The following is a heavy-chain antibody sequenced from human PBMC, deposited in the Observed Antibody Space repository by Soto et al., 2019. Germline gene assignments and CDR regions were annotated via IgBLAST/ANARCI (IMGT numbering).Heavy chain of an antibody. CDR1: GFTFSSYW. CDR3: ATLNSFGSDY. Sequence: EVQLVESGGGLVQPGGSLRLSCAASGFTFSSYWMHWVRQAPGKGLVWVSCIYSDGSGTTYADSVKGRVTISRDNARSTLYLQMNSLRAEDTAVYYCATLNSFGSDYWGRGTLVTVAS. J-gene: IGHJ4*02. CDR2: IYSDGSGT. V-gene: IGHV3-74*01. D-gene: IGHD5-18*01.